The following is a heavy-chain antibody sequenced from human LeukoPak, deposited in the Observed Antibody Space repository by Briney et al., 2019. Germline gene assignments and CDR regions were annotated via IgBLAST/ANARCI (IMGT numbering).Heavy chain of an antibody. D-gene: IGHD6-19*01. Sequence: GTSLILSCAASGFTFSTSAMHWVRQAPGKGLEWVAIILYDGSNKYYANSVKGRFSISRDNSKNTVYLQLSSLRVEDTTIYYCARDLYAGGWATDFWGQGTLVTVSS. CDR1: GFTFSTSA. CDR3: ARDLYAGGWATDF. V-gene: IGHV3-30-3*01. CDR2: ILYDGSNK. J-gene: IGHJ4*02.